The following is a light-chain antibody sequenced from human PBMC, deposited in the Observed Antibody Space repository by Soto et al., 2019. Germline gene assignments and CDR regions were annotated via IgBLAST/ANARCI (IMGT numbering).Light chain of an antibody. CDR2: RAS. V-gene: IGKV2-30*02. CDR3: MQGTHWPWT. CDR1: QSLLHIDGNTY. Sequence: DVEMTQSPLSLPVSLGQPASISCRASQSLLHIDGNTYLNWFQQRPGQSPRRLISRASQRDSGVPDRFSGSGSGTDFTLKISRVEAEDVAVYYCMQGTHWPWTLGQGTKVDIK. J-gene: IGKJ1*01.